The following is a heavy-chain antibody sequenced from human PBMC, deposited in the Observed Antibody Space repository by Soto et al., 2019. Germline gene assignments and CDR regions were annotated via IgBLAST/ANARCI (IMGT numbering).Heavy chain of an antibody. CDR1: GGSVNGYY. CDR3: ARAGIPHNWFDP. D-gene: IGHD2-2*01. Sequence: SETLSLTCAVYGGSVNGYYWNWIRQPPGKGLEWIGEINHTGGTHYNPSLKSRVTISVDTSKNQFSLKLSSVTAADTAVYYCARAGIPHNWFDPWGQGTLVTVSS. V-gene: IGHV4-34*09. CDR2: INHTGGT. J-gene: IGHJ5*02.